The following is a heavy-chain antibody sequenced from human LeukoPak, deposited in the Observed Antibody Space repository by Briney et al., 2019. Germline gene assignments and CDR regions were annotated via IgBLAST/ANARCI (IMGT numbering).Heavy chain of an antibody. J-gene: IGHJ3*02. Sequence: GSSVKVSCKASGGTFSSYAISWVPQAPGQGLEWVGGIIPIFGTANYAQKFQGRVTITADESTSTAYMELSSLRSEDTAVYYCARCTYYDFWSGYSDAFDIWGQGTMVTVSS. CDR3: ARCTYYDFWSGYSDAFDI. V-gene: IGHV1-69*01. CDR2: IIPIFGTA. D-gene: IGHD3-3*01. CDR1: GGTFSSYA.